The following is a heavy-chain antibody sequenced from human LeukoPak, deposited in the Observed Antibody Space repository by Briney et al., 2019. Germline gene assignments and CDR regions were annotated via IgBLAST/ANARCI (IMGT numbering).Heavy chain of an antibody. V-gene: IGHV4-59*08. CDR2: ISYSGNT. J-gene: IGHJ4*02. D-gene: IGHD3-3*01. Sequence: SETLSLTCSVSGGSIRGYYWSWIRQSPGKGLEWIGYISYSGNTNYNPSLKSRVTISVDTSKSHSSLKLSSVTAADTAVYYCARHGRRFLDHWGQGTLVTVSS. CDR3: ARHGRRFLDH. CDR1: GGSIRGYY.